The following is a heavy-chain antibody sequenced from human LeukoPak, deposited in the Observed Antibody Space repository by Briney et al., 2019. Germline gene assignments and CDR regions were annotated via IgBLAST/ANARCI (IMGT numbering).Heavy chain of an antibody. CDR3: AREVVSSPSYFDS. V-gene: IGHV3-53*01. J-gene: IGHJ4*02. D-gene: IGHD2-15*01. CDR1: GFTVSSSY. Sequence: GGSLRLPCAASGFTVSSSYMYWVRQAPGKGLEWVSFFYRGDSTYYAESVRGRFTISRDNSKNTLYLLMNSLIPEDTAVYYCAREVVSSPSYFDSWGQGTLVTVSS. CDR2: FYRGDST.